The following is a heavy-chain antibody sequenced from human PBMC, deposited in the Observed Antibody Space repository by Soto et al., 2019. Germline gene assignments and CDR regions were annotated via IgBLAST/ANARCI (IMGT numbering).Heavy chain of an antibody. CDR2: ISANNGNT. CDR1: GYTFSSYG. V-gene: IGHV1-18*01. CDR3: ARGGPGAPFDY. Sequence: QVQLVQSGAEVKKPGASVKVSCKASGYTFSSYGISWVRQAPGQGLEWMGWISANNGNTNYAQKVQGRVTMTTDTYTSTAYMEVRSLRSDDTAMYYCARGGPGAPFDYWGQGTPVTVSS. D-gene: IGHD1-26*01. J-gene: IGHJ4*02.